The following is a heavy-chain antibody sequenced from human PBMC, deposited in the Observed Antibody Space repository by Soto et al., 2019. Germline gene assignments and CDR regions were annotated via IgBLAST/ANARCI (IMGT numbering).Heavy chain of an antibody. V-gene: IGHV3-15*01. D-gene: IGHD4-17*01. J-gene: IGHJ4*02. CDR1: GLTFSNAW. CDR3: TTLLYGGNSD. CDR2: IRGKLDGDTT. Sequence: EVRLVESGGDLVKPGGSLRLSCVVSGLTFSNAWLSWVRQAPGKGLEWVGLIRGKLDGDTTDYAAPVKGRFTISKDDSKNTLYLQMNCLKTEDTAVYFCTTLLYGGNSDWGQGTLVTVSS.